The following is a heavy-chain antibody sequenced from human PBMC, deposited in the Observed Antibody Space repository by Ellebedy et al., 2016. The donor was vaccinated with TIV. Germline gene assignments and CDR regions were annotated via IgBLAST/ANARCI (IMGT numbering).Heavy chain of an antibody. V-gene: IGHV3-33*08. CDR2: IWDDGSNE. D-gene: IGHD1-26*01. CDR3: ARETYSPVDFDL. Sequence: GESLKISCVVSGFTFSSYGMHWVRQAPGKGLEWVAVIWDDGSNEYYADSVKGRFTISRDNSKNTLHLQMNSLRVEDTAVYYCARETYSPVDFDLWGQGTLVTVSS. J-gene: IGHJ4*02. CDR1: GFTFSSYG.